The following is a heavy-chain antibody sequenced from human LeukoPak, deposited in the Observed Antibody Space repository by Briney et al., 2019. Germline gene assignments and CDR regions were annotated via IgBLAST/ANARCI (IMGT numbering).Heavy chain of an antibody. D-gene: IGHD4-17*01. CDR2: IKQDGSEK. Sequence: GGSLRLSCSASEFTFSNFWMSWVRQAPGKGPEWVANIKQDGSEKYTISRDNAETSLLLQMNSLRAEDTAVYYCARGGNHGDYWYFDLWGRGTLVTVSS. CDR1: EFTFSNFW. V-gene: IGHV3-7*01. J-gene: IGHJ2*01. CDR3: ARGGNHGDYWYFDL.